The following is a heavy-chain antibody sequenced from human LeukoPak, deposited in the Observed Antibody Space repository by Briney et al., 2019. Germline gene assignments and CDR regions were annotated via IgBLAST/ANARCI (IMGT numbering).Heavy chain of an antibody. J-gene: IGHJ6*03. CDR2: IYYSGST. V-gene: IGHV4-39*07. CDR3: ARDHLEWYGIRKVYYMGV. CDR1: GGSISSSVYY. Sequence: PSETLSLTCTVSGGSISSSVYYWGWIRQPPGKGLEWIGSIYYSGSTYYNPSVKSRVIISLDMSKNQFSLKLSTVTAADTAVYFCARDHLEWYGIRKVYYMGVWGKGTTVTVSS. D-gene: IGHD3-3*01.